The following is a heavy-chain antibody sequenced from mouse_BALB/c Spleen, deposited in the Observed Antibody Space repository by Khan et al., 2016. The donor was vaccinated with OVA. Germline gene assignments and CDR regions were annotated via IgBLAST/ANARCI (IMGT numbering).Heavy chain of an antibody. CDR1: GYTFTTAG. D-gene: IGHD2-14*01. V-gene: IGHV9-4*02. CDR2: INTHSGVP. CDR3: ARGRAAYYRNDGGAMEY. J-gene: IGHJ4*01. Sequence: QIQLVQSGPELKKPGETVRISCKASGYTFTTAGIQWVQKMPGKGLKWIGWINTHSGVPKYAEDFKGRFAFSLEISVNTAYLQITNLKNEDTATYFCARGRAAYYRNDGGAMEYWGQGTSVNVSS.